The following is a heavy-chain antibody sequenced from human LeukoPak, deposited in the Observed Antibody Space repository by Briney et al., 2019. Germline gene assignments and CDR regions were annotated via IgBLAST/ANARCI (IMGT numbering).Heavy chain of an antibody. D-gene: IGHD1-26*01. J-gene: IGHJ4*02. Sequence: GGSLRLSCAASGFTFSSYAMSWVRQAPGKGLEWVSAISGSGGSTYYADSVKGRFTISRDNSKNTLSLQVNSLRAEDTAVYYCARDYSERYSIDYWGQGTLVTVSS. CDR3: ARDYSERYSIDY. CDR1: GFTFSSYA. CDR2: ISGSGGST. V-gene: IGHV3-23*01.